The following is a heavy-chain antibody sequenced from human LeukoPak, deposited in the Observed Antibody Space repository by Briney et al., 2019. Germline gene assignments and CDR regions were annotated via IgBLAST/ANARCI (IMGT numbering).Heavy chain of an antibody. CDR2: IYNSGNT. Sequence: SETLSLTCTVSGDSISSFYWSWIRQPPGKGLEWIGYIYNSGNTNYNPSLKIRVTISGDTSKNQFSLKLSSVTASDTAVYYCVRQGGWGGAASLIDFWGQGTLVAVSS. CDR3: VRQGGWGGAASLIDF. J-gene: IGHJ4*02. V-gene: IGHV4-59*08. CDR1: GDSISSFY. D-gene: IGHD2-15*01.